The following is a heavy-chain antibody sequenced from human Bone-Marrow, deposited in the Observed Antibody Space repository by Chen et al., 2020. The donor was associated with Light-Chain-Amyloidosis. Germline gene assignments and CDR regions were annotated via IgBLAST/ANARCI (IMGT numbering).Heavy chain of an antibody. CDR1: GYTFPNYW. Sequence: SCKGSGYTFPNYWIGWVRQMPGKGLEWKGVIYPDDSDARYSPSFEGQVTISADKSITTAYLQWRSLKASDTAMYYCARRRDGYNFDYWGQGTLVTVSS. J-gene: IGHJ4*02. CDR3: ARRRDGYNFDY. CDR2: IYPDDSDA. V-gene: IGHV5-51*01. D-gene: IGHD5-12*01.